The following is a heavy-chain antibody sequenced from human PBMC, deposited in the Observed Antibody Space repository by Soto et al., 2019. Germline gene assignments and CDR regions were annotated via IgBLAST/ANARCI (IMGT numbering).Heavy chain of an antibody. J-gene: IGHJ4*02. CDR3: ARPLSGWYYFDY. V-gene: IGHV1-18*01. D-gene: IGHD6-19*01. CDR1: GYTFTSYG. CDR2: ISAYNGNT. Sequence: ASVKVSCKASGYTFTSYGISWVRQAPGQGLEWMGWISAYNGNTNYAQKLQGRVTMTTDTSTSTAYMELRSLRSDDTAVYYCARPLSGWYYFDYWGLGILVTVSS.